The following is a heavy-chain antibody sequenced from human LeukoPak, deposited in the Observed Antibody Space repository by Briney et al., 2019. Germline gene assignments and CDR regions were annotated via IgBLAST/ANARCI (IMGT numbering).Heavy chain of an antibody. J-gene: IGHJ4*02. Sequence: ASVKVSCKASGYTFSGYYIHWVRQAPGQGLEWMGWIYPNNGGTSYAQKFQGRVTMTRDTSINTAYMELSRLRSDDTAVYYCARQTTHYYFDYWGQGTLVTVSS. CDR2: IYPNNGGT. CDR3: ARQTTHYYFDY. D-gene: IGHD4-17*01. CDR1: GYTFSGYY. V-gene: IGHV1-2*02.